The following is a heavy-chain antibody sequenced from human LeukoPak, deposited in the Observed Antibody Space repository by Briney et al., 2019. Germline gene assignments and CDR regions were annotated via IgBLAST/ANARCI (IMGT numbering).Heavy chain of an antibody. CDR2: IYSGGSS. V-gene: IGHV4-39*07. Sequence: SETLSLTCTVSGGSISSSSYYWGWIRQPPGKELEWIGSIYSGGSSYYNPSLKSRVTISVDTSNDQFSLKVNSVTAADTAVYYCARDAGHQLSRRNYYAMDVWGQGTTVTVSS. D-gene: IGHD1-1*01. J-gene: IGHJ6*02. CDR3: ARDAGHQLSRRNYYAMDV. CDR1: GGSISSSSYY.